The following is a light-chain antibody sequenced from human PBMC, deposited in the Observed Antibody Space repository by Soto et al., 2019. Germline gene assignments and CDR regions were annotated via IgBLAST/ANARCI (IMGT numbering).Light chain of an antibody. J-gene: IGLJ1*01. CDR2: DND. V-gene: IGLV1-51*01. CDR3: GTLDDILSSYV. Sequence: QSVLTQPPSVSAAPGQKVTISCSGSSSNIGDNSVSWYLQLPGTTPKLLIYDNDKRPSGIPDRFSGSKSASSATLGITGLQTGDEADYYCGTLDDILSSYVFGTGTKVTVL. CDR1: SSNIGDNS.